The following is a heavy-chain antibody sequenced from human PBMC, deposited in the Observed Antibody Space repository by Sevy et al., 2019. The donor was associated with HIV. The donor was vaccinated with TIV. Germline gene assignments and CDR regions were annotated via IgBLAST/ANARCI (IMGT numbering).Heavy chain of an antibody. CDR2: ISSDGTDK. J-gene: IGHJ3*01. CDR1: GFTFSSYP. CDR3: VRETTMLPRGAFDF. Sequence: GGSLRLSCAASGFTFSSYPMHWVRQAPGKGLEWVSFISSDGTDKYYADSVKGRFTITRDNSKNTLFLQMNSLRAEDTAFYYCVRETTMLPRGAFDFWGQRTMVTVSS. V-gene: IGHV3-30-3*01. D-gene: IGHD3-10*01.